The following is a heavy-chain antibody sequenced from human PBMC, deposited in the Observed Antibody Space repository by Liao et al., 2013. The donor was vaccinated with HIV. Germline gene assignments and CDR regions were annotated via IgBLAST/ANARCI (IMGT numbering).Heavy chain of an antibody. CDR1: GGSISSDY. J-gene: IGHJ3*02. D-gene: IGHD3-22*01. CDR3: ARDVAEYYDSSGFPSAFDI. Sequence: QVQLQESGPGLVKPSETLSLTCSVSGGSISSDYWSWIRQSPGKGLEWIGYIYYTGSTNYNPSLKSRVAISVDTSKNQFSLKLSSVTAADTAVYYCARDVAEYYDSSGFPSAFDIWGQGTMVTVSS. V-gene: IGHV4-59*01. CDR2: IYYTGST.